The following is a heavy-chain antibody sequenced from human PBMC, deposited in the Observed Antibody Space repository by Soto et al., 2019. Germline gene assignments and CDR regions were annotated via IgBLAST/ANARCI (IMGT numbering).Heavy chain of an antibody. D-gene: IGHD2-21*02. J-gene: IGHJ5*02. CDR3: ARLGHCGGDCYSS. CDR1: GFTFSSYA. V-gene: IGHV3-30-3*01. CDR2: ISYDGSNK. Sequence: QVQLVESGGGVVQPGRSLRLSCEASGFTFSSYAMHWVRQAPGKGLEWVAVISYDGSNKYYADSVKGRFTISRDNSKNTLYLQMNSLRAEDTAVYYCARLGHCGGDCYSSWGQGTLVTVSS.